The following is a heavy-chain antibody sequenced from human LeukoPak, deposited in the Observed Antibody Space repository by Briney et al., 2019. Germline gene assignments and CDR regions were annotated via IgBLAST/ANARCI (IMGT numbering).Heavy chain of an antibody. CDR2: IRYDGSNK. D-gene: IGHD2-21*02. CDR3: AKRGGLPPLDYYYYYMDV. CDR1: GFTFSSYG. V-gene: IGHV3-30*02. Sequence: GGSLRLSCAASGFTFSSYGMHWVRQAPGKGLEWVAFIRYDGSNKYYADSVKGRFTISRDNSKNTLHLQMNSLRAEDTAVYYCAKRGGLPPLDYYYYYMDVWGKGTTVTVSS. J-gene: IGHJ6*03.